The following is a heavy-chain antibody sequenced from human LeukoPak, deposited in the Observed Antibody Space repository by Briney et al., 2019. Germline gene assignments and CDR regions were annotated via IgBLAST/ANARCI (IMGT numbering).Heavy chain of an antibody. CDR3: ASSIEAQNY. D-gene: IGHD2/OR15-2a*01. CDR1: GFTFSSYA. J-gene: IGHJ4*02. V-gene: IGHV3-23*01. Sequence: PGGSLRLSCAASGFTFSSYAMSWVRQAPGKGLEWVSAISGSGGSTYYADSVKGRFTISRDNAKNSLYLQMSSLRVEDSAVYYCASSIEAQNYWGQGTLVIVSS. CDR2: ISGSGGST.